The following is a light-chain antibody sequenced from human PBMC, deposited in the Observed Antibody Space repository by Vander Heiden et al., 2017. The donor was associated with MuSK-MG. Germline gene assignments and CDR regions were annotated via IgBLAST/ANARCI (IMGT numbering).Light chain of an antibody. Sequence: QSALSQPASVSASPGQSITISCTGTSSDVGSYNLVSWYQQHPGKAPRLMMLDVSKRPSGVSNRFSGSKSGNKASLTISGLQAEDGADYYCCLYAGSSTWVFGGGTKLTVL. CDR1: SSDVGSYNL. CDR2: DVS. V-gene: IGLV2-23*02. J-gene: IGLJ3*02. CDR3: CLYAGSSTWV.